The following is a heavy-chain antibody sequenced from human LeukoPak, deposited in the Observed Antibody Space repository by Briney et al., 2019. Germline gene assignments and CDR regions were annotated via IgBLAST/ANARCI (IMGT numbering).Heavy chain of an antibody. CDR3: ARQVVAATHFDY. V-gene: IGHV3-9*01. Sequence: GGSLRLSCAVSGFIFSNYAMTWVRQAPGKGLEWVSGISWNSGGIGYADSVKGRFTISRDNAKNSLYLQMSSLRAEDTALYYCARQVVAATHFDYWGQGTLVTVSS. CDR1: GFIFSNYA. J-gene: IGHJ4*02. CDR2: ISWNSGGI. D-gene: IGHD2-15*01.